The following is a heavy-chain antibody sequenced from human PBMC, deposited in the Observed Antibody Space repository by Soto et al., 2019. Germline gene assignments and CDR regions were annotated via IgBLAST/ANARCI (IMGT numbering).Heavy chain of an antibody. CDR3: ARAYPSTLRFLEWPPPAGYYYYGMDV. D-gene: IGHD3-3*01. V-gene: IGHV1-18*01. Sequence: GASVKVSCKASGYTFTSYGISWVRQAPGQGLEWMGWISAYNGNTNYAQKLQGRVTMTTDTSTSTAYMELRSLRSDDTAVYYCARAYPSTLRFLEWPPPAGYYYYGMDVWGQGTTVTVSS. CDR1: GYTFTSYG. J-gene: IGHJ6*02. CDR2: ISAYNGNT.